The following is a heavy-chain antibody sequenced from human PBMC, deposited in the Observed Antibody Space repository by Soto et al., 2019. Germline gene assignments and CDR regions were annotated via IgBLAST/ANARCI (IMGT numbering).Heavy chain of an antibody. V-gene: IGHV1-69*13. D-gene: IGHD5-18*01. J-gene: IGHJ6*02. CDR1: GGTFSSYA. Sequence: SVRVSCKASGGTFSSYAISWVRQAPGQGLEWMGGIIPIFGTANYAQKFQGRVTITADESTSTAYMELSSLRSEDTAVYYCARAEDSYDFGYTQYGMDVWGQGTTVTVSS. CDR2: IIPIFGTA. CDR3: ARAEDSYDFGYTQYGMDV.